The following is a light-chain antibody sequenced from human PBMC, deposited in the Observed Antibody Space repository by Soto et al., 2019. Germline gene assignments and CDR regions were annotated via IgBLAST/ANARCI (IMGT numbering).Light chain of an antibody. CDR3: QQYGSSGT. J-gene: IGKJ1*01. CDR1: QSVSSY. V-gene: IGKV3-20*01. CDR2: DAS. Sequence: EMVLTQSPGTLSLSPGERATLSCRASQSVSSYSAWYQHKPGQAPRLLIYDASNRATGIPARFSGSGSGTDFTLTISRLEPEDFAVYYCQQYGSSGTFGQGTKVDIK.